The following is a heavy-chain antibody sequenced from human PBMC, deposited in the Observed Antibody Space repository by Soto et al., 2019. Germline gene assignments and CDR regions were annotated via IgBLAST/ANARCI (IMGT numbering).Heavy chain of an antibody. CDR3: AHSPIPNWGSRGAFDY. CDR2: IYWDDDK. CDR1: GFSLSTSGVG. D-gene: IGHD7-27*01. V-gene: IGHV2-5*02. J-gene: IGHJ4*02. Sequence: KESGPTLVKPTQTLTLTCTFSGFSLSTSGVGVGWIRQPPGKALEWLALIYWDDDKRYSPSLKSRLTITKDTSKNQVVLTMTNMDPVDTATYYCAHSPIPNWGSRGAFDYWGQGTLVTVSS.